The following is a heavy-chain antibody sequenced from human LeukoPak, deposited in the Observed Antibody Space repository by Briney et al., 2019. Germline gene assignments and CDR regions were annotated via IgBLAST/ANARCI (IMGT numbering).Heavy chain of an antibody. CDR3: ARVGGDPVYFDY. J-gene: IGHJ4*02. CDR2: ISGSGGTT. D-gene: IGHD3-16*01. V-gene: IGHV3-48*03. CDR1: GFTFSTYA. Sequence: GGSLRLSCAASGFTFSTYAINWDRQAPGKGLEWMSYISGSGGTTYYADSVKGRFTISRDKAKNSLYLQMNSLRVEDTAVYYCARVGGDPVYFDYWGQGTLVTVSS.